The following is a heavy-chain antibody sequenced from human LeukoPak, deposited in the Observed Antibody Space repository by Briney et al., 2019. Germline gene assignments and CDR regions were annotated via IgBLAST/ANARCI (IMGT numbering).Heavy chain of an antibody. J-gene: IGHJ4*02. CDR2: ISAYNGNT. V-gene: IGHV1-18*01. CDR3: ARGRGDSSSVGYFDY. Sequence: ASVKVSCKASGYTFTSYGISWVRQAPGQGPEWMGWISAYNGNTNYAQKLQGRVTMTTDTSTSTAYMELRSLRSDDTAVYYCARGRGDSSSVGYFDYWGQGTLVTVSS. D-gene: IGHD6-6*01. CDR1: GYTFTSYG.